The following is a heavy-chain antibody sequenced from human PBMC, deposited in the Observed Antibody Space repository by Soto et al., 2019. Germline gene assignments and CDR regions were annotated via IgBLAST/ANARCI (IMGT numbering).Heavy chain of an antibody. CDR2: ISGGST. J-gene: IGHJ4*02. Sequence: EVQLLESGGGLVQPGGSLRLSCAASGFTFSTYAMSWVRQAPGKGLEWVSAISGGSTYYADSVRGRFTISRDNSKNTLYLQMNSLRAEDTAVYYCASTVRVMTTPYFDVWGQGTLVTVSS. D-gene: IGHD3-22*01. CDR1: GFTFSTYA. CDR3: ASTVRVMTTPYFDV. V-gene: IGHV3-23*01.